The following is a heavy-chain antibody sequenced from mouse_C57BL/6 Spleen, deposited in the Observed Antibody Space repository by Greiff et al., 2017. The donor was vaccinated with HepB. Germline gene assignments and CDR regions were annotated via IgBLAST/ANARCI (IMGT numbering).Heavy chain of an antibody. J-gene: IGHJ1*03. V-gene: IGHV5-4*01. CDR3: ARETTVVATSYFDV. Sequence: DVHLVESGGGLVKPGGSLKLSCAASGFTFSSYAMSWVRQTPEKRLEWVATISDGGSYTYYPDNVKGRFTISRDNAKNNLYLQMSHLKSEDTAMYYCARETTVVATSYFDVWGTGTTVTVSS. CDR1: GFTFSSYA. D-gene: IGHD1-1*01. CDR2: ISDGGSYT.